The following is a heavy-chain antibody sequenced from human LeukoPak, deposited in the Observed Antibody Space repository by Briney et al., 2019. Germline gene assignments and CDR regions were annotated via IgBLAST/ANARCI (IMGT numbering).Heavy chain of an antibody. V-gene: IGHV3-21*01. CDR1: GFTFSGYS. CDR3: AKAPESGDSSSHDY. J-gene: IGHJ4*02. Sequence: GGSLRLSCAASGFTFSGYSMNWVRQAPGKGLEWVSSISSSSSYIYYADSVKGRFTISRDNAKNSLYLQMNSLRAEDTAVYYCAKAPESGDSSSHDYWGQGTLVTVSS. CDR2: ISSSSSYI. D-gene: IGHD6-13*01.